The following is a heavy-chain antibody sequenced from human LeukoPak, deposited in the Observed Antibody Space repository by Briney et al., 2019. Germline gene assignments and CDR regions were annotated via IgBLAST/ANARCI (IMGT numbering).Heavy chain of an antibody. CDR1: GFTVSSNY. Sequence: GGSLRLSCAASGFTVSSNYMSWVRQAPGKGLEWVSVIYSGGSTYYADSVKGRFTISRDNSKNTLYLQMNSLRAEDTAVYYCAKDLIGGSPYYFDYWGQGTLVTVSS. V-gene: IGHV3-53*01. CDR3: AKDLIGGSPYYFDY. CDR2: IYSGGST. J-gene: IGHJ4*02. D-gene: IGHD3-22*01.